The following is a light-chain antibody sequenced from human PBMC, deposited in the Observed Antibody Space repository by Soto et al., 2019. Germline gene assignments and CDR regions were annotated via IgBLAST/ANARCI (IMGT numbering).Light chain of an antibody. CDR2: GAS. CDR1: QSVSGSY. V-gene: IGKV3-20*01. CDR3: KQYGRRWT. J-gene: IGKJ1*01. Sequence: EIVLTQSPGTLSLSPGEGVTLSCRASQSVSGSYLAWYQQKPGQAPRLLIYGASSRATGIPDRFSGSGSGTDFTLTISRLEPEDFAVYYCKQYGRRWTFGQGARVEIK.